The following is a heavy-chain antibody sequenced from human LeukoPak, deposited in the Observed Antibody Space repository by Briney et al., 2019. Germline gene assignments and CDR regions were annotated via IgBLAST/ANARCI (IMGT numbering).Heavy chain of an antibody. CDR2: ITYDGSNK. CDR1: GFTFSCYG. J-gene: IGHJ3*02. D-gene: IGHD6-13*01. CDR3: AKAIAEDDGFDI. Sequence: PGGSLRHSCAASGFTFSCYGMPWVRQAPGKGREWVEVITYDGSNKYYAASVKGRFTISRDNSKNTLYLQMNSLRAEDTAVYYCAKAIAEDDGFDIWGQGKRVTVTS. V-gene: IGHV3-30*18.